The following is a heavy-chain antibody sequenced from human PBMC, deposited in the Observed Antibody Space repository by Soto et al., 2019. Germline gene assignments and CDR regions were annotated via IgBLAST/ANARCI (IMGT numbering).Heavy chain of an antibody. J-gene: IGHJ4*02. CDR2: IYYSGST. V-gene: IGHV4-61*01. CDR3: ARRYGSCFDY. CDR1: GGSVSSGSYY. D-gene: IGHD5-18*01. Sequence: SETLSLTCTVSGGSVSSGSYYWSWIRQPPGKGLEWIGYIYYSGSTNYNPSLKSRVTISVDTSKNQFSLKLSSVPAADTAVYYGARRYGSCFDYWGQGTLVTVSS.